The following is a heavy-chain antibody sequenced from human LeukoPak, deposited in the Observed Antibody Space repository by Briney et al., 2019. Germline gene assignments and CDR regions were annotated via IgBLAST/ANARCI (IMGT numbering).Heavy chain of an antibody. V-gene: IGHV4-34*01. CDR2: INHSGST. CDR1: GRSFSGYY. CDR3: ASPVAVAGKGGVN. Sequence: SETLSLTCAVYGRSFSGYYWSWIRQPPGKGLEWIGEINHSGSTNYNPSLKSRVTISVDTSKNQFSLKLSSVTAADTAVYYGASPVAVAGKGGVNWGQGTLVTVSS. D-gene: IGHD6-19*01. J-gene: IGHJ4*02.